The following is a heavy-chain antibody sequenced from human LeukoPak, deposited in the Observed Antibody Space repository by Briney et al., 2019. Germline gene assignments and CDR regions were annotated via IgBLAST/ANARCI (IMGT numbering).Heavy chain of an antibody. D-gene: IGHD5-18*01. Sequence: SVKVSCKASGGTFSSYAISWVRQAPGQGLEWMGRIIPILGIANYAQKFQGRVTITADKSTSTAYMELSSLRSEDTAVYYCARGGRYSSGENWFDPWGQGTLVTVSS. V-gene: IGHV1-69*04. J-gene: IGHJ5*02. CDR1: GGTFSSYA. CDR3: ARGGRYSSGENWFDP. CDR2: IIPILGIA.